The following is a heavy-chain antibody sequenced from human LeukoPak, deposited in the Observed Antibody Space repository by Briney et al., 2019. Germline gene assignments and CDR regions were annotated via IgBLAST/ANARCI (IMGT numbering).Heavy chain of an antibody. J-gene: IGHJ6*03. CDR1: GYTFTSYG. D-gene: IGHD6-13*01. V-gene: IGHV1-18*01. Sequence: ASVKVSCKASGYTFTSYGISWVRQAPGQGLEWMGWISAYNGNTNYAQKLQGRVTMTTDTSTSTAYMELRSLRSDDTAVYYCARDPGGQQRAFPRPPNYYNYRAVGGKGP. CDR2: ISAYNGNT. CDR3: ARDPGGQQRAFPRPPNYYNYRAV.